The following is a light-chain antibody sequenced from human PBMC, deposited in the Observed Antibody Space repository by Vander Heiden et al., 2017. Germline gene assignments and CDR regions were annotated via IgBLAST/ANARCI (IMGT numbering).Light chain of an antibody. CDR3: QRYFSTPT. CDR2: WAS. J-gene: IGKJ5*01. V-gene: IGKV4-1*01. CDR1: QRVTFNSKHY. Sequence: DFVVVQSPDSLAVSLGGRAAIDCKSSQRVTFNSKHYLAWYQQKAGQPPRLLLYWASTRESGVPDRFSSSGSGRDFTLTISSLHAEDVAVYYCQRYFSTPTFGQGTRL.